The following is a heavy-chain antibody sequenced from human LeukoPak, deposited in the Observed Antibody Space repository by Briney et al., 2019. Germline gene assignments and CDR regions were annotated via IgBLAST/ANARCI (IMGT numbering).Heavy chain of an antibody. V-gene: IGHV3-53*01. D-gene: IGHD2-15*01. CDR2: IYSGGST. CDR3: ARDYRLGLSYCSGGSCYGKEFDY. CDR1: GFTVSSNY. J-gene: IGHJ4*02. Sequence: PGGSLRLSCAASGFTVSSNYMSWVRQAPGKGLEWVSVIYSGGSTYYADSVKGRFTISRDNAKNSLYLQMNSLRAEDTAVYYCARDYRLGLSYCSGGSCYGKEFDYWGQGTLVTVSS.